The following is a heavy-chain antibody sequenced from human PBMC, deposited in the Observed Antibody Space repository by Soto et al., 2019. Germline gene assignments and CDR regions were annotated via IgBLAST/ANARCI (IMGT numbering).Heavy chain of an antibody. CDR3: ATSIVGAMEASPGFYYY. Sequence: GGSLRLSCAASGFTFSSYWMSWVRQAPGKGLEWVANIKQDGSEKYYVDSVKGRFTISRDNAKNSLYLQMNSLRAEDTAVYYCATSIVGAMEASPGFYYYWGQGTLVTVSS. CDR1: GFTFSSYW. D-gene: IGHD1-26*01. J-gene: IGHJ4*02. CDR2: IKQDGSEK. V-gene: IGHV3-7*01.